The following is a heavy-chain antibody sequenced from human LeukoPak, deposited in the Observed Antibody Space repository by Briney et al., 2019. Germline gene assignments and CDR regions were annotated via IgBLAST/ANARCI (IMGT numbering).Heavy chain of an antibody. CDR1: GGSISSGSYY. J-gene: IGHJ5*02. CDR2: IYTSGST. Sequence: SETLSLTCTVSGGSISSGSYYWSWIRQPAGKGLEWIGRIYTSGSTNYNPSLKSRVTISVDTSKNQFSLKLSSVTAADTAVYYCARVGAQGSGWYSNWFDPWGQGTLVTVSS. V-gene: IGHV4-61*02. D-gene: IGHD6-19*01. CDR3: ARVGAQGSGWYSNWFDP.